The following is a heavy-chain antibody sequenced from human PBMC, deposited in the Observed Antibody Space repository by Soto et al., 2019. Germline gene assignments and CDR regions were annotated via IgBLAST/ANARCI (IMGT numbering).Heavy chain of an antibody. J-gene: IGHJ5*02. CDR2: IYYTGST. V-gene: IGHV4-59*08. CDR3: ARLWRGTYFVSSTYSRFDP. D-gene: IGHD3-22*01. CDR1: GGSISSYY. Sequence: QVQLQESGPGLVKPSETLSLTCTVSGGSISSYYWSWIRQPPGKGLEWIGYIYYTGSTNYNPSLMSRVTLSVHPSKTQFSLKLPSVTAADSAVYSCARLWRGTYFVSSTYSRFDPWGHGTLVTVSS.